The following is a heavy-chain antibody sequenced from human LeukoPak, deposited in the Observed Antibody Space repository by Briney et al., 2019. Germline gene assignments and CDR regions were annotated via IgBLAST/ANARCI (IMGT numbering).Heavy chain of an antibody. D-gene: IGHD6-6*01. CDR3: ARAEGGSSSGEDY. Sequence: SETLSLTCTVSGCSISSGYYWGWIRQPPGKGLEWIGSIYHSGSTYYNPSLKSRVTISVDTSKNQFSLKLSSVTAADTAVYYCARAEGGSSSGEDYWGQGTLVTVSS. J-gene: IGHJ4*02. CDR2: IYHSGST. CDR1: GCSISSGYY. V-gene: IGHV4-38-2*02.